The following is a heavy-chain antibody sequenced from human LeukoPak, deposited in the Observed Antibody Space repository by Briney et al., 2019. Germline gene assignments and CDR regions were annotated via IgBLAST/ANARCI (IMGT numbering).Heavy chain of an antibody. CDR1: GLTISSYS. Sequence: AGGSLRLSCAASGLTISSYSMNWVRQAPGKGLQWVSYISSSSSTIYYADSVKGRFTISRDNAKNSLYLQMNSLRAEDTAVYYCARAGSWELLWIDYWGQGTLVTVSS. V-gene: IGHV3-48*01. J-gene: IGHJ4*02. CDR3: ARAGSWELLWIDY. D-gene: IGHD1-26*01. CDR2: ISSSSSTI.